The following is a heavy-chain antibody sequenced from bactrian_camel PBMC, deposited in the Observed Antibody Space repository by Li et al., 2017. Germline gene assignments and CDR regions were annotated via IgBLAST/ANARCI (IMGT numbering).Heavy chain of an antibody. V-gene: IGHV3S25*01. Sequence: QLVESGGGSVQAGGSLRLSCAASGFTFSSYRMFWVRQAPGKGLEWVSSITSGGGSTYYADSVQGRFIITRDKAKDLVYLQMNGLQPEDTAMYYCAADPSWRCGLASEYTYWGQGTQVTVS. D-gene: IGHD5*01. CDR1: GFTFSSYR. CDR2: ITSGGGST. J-gene: IGHJ4*01. CDR3: AADPSWRCGLASEYTY.